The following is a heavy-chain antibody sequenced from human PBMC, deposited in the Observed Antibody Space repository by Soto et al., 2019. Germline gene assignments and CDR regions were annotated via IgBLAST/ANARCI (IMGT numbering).Heavy chain of an antibody. D-gene: IGHD3-22*01. Sequence: PGGSLRLSCAASGFTFSSYAMHWVRQAPGKGLEWVAVISYDGSNKYYADSVKGRFTISRDNSKDTLYLQMNSLRAEDTAVYYCARPDLYYYDSSPPQHWGQGTLVTVSS. V-gene: IGHV3-30-3*01. CDR1: GFTFSSYA. CDR2: ISYDGSNK. J-gene: IGHJ1*01. CDR3: ARPDLYYYDSSPPQH.